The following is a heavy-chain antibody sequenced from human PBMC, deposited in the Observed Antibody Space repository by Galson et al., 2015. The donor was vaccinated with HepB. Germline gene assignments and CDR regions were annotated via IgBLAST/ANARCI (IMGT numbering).Heavy chain of an antibody. CDR3: ARDTLGGNSFDP. J-gene: IGHJ5*02. CDR2: INTANGNT. D-gene: IGHD3-16*01. CDR1: GYSFTTYP. Sequence: QSGAEVKKPGESLKVSCKASGYSFTTYPIHWVRQAPGQSLEWMGWINTANGNTKYSQKFQGRVTITRDTSANIVYVELSSLRSEDTAVYYCARDTLGGNSFDPWGQGTLVTVSS. V-gene: IGHV1-3*04.